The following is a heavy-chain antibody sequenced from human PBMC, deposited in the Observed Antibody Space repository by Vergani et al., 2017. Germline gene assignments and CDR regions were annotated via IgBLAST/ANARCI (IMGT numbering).Heavy chain of an antibody. CDR3: VRSPSYGAFDI. J-gene: IGHJ3*02. D-gene: IGHD2/OR15-2a*01. CDR2: IYSGGST. Sequence: EVQVVETGGGLVQPGGSLRLSCAASGFTVSSNYMSWVRQAPGKGLEWVSVIYSGGSTYYADPVKGRFIISRDNSKNTLYLQMNSLRAEDTAVYYCVRSPSYGAFDIWGQGTMVTVSS. CDR1: GFTVSSNY. V-gene: IGHV3-66*01.